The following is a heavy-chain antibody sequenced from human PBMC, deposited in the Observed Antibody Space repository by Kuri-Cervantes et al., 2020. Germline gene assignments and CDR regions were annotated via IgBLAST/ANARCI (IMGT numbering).Heavy chain of an antibody. CDR1: GFTFRTYA. Sequence: GGSLRLSCAASGFTFRTYAIHWVRQSPGKGLEWVAVISYDGSNKYYADSVKGRFTISRDNSKNTLSLQMNSLRAEDTAVYYCARARSNFGSGSYVDYWGQGTLVTVSS. J-gene: IGHJ4*02. CDR2: ISYDGSNK. D-gene: IGHD3-10*01. V-gene: IGHV3-30-3*01. CDR3: ARARSNFGSGSYVDY.